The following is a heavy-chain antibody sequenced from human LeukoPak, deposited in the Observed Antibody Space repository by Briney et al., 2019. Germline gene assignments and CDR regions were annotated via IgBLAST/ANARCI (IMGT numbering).Heavy chain of an antibody. CDR2: ISYTSHK. Sequence: GGSLRLSCAASGFTFSTYGLQWVRQAPGKGLEWVSFISYTSHKYYTDSVKGRFTISRDNSRDTLYLQMSSLRAEDTAVYYCAKADYGDFKENYYMDVWGKGTTVTVSS. CDR1: GFTFSTYG. CDR3: AKADYGDFKENYYMDV. D-gene: IGHD4-17*01. V-gene: IGHV3-30*02. J-gene: IGHJ6*03.